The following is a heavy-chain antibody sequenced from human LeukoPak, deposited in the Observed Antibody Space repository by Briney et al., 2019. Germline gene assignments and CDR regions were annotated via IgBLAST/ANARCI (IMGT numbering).Heavy chain of an antibody. CDR3: ASGYYDSSGSTNWFDP. V-gene: IGHV1-69*13. Sequence: SVKVSCKASGGTFSRFTISWVRQAPGQGFEWMGGITPIFGTANFAQKFQGRVTITADESTSTAYMELSSQRSEDTAVYYCASGYYDSSGSTNWFDPWGQGTLVTVSS. CDR2: ITPIFGTA. D-gene: IGHD3-22*01. J-gene: IGHJ5*02. CDR1: GGTFSRFT.